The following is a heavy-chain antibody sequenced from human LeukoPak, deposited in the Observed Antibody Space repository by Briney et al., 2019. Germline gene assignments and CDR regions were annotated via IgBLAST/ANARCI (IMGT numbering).Heavy chain of an antibody. V-gene: IGHV4-39*01. Sequence: SETLSLTCTVSGGSISSYYWSWIRQPPGKGLEWIGSIYYSGSTYYNPSLKSRVTISVDTSKNQFSLKLRSVTAADTAVYHCARHVSDGSGSYFYYYMDVWGKGTTVTVSS. J-gene: IGHJ6*03. CDR3: ARHVSDGSGSYFYYYMDV. D-gene: IGHD3-10*01. CDR2: IYYSGST. CDR1: GGSISSYY.